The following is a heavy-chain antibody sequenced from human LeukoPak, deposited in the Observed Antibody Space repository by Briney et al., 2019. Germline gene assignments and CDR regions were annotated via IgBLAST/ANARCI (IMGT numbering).Heavy chain of an antibody. V-gene: IGHV1-2*02. CDR2: INPNSGGT. CDR1: GYTFTGYY. J-gene: IGHJ5*02. Sequence: GASVKVSCKASGYTFTGYYIHWVRQAPGQGLEWMGWINPNSGGTNYAQKFQGRVTMTRDTSISTAYMELSRLRSDDTAVYYCARSAGFIAVAGKPVYWFDPWGQGTLVTVSS. D-gene: IGHD6-19*01. CDR3: ARSAGFIAVAGKPVYWFDP.